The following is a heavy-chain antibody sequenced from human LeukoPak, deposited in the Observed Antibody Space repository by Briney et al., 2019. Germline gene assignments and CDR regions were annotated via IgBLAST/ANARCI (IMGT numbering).Heavy chain of an antibody. Sequence: PGRSLRLSCAASGFTFDDYAMHWVRQAPGKGLEWVSGINWNSGSIGYADSVKGRFTISRDNAKNSLYLQMNSLRAEDTAVYYCARNYVTFGTGSDYWGQGTLVTVSS. CDR3: ARNYVTFGTGSDY. V-gene: IGHV3-9*01. J-gene: IGHJ4*02. D-gene: IGHD3/OR15-3a*01. CDR1: GFTFDDYA. CDR2: INWNSGSI.